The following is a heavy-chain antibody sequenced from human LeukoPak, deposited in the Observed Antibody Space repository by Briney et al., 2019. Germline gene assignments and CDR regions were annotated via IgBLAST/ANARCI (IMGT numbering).Heavy chain of an antibody. D-gene: IGHD6-19*01. J-gene: IGHJ4*02. Sequence: QPGGSLRLSCAASGFTFSTYWMLWVRQDPVKGLVWVSHINSDGSFTKYADSVKGRFTISRDNAKNTLYLQMNSLRVEDTAVYYCARDKNIAVAGIVGFDYWGQGTLVIVSS. CDR3: ARDKNIAVAGIVGFDY. V-gene: IGHV3-74*03. CDR2: INSDGSFT. CDR1: GFTFSTYW.